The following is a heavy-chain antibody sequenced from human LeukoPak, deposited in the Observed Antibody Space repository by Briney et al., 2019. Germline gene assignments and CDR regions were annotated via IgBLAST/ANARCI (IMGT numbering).Heavy chain of an antibody. V-gene: IGHV3-7*03. J-gene: IGHJ4*02. CDR3: ATYSGAHHRTFDD. CDR1: GFSLSTYW. CDR2: IKQDESEK. D-gene: IGHD1-26*01. Sequence: GGSLRLSCAASGFSLSTYWMSWVRQAPGKGLEWVANIKQDESEKDYVDSVKGRFTISGDNAKNSLYLQMSSLRAEDTAVYYCATYSGAHHRTFDDWGQRTLVTVSS.